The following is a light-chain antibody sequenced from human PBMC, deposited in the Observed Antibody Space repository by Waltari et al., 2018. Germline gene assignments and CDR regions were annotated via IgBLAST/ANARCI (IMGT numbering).Light chain of an antibody. Sequence: QSVLTQPPSATGSPGQSVTISCTGTNSAVGAYNYVSRYQQHPCKVTKLLINEVTKRPSAVPDHISWSKSAISASLTSSGLLAEDEAAYYFSSDAQNNHFVFGTWTKVTVL. J-gene: IGLJ1*01. CDR1: NSAVGAYNY. CDR3: SSDAQNNHFV. V-gene: IGLV2-8*01. CDR2: EVT.